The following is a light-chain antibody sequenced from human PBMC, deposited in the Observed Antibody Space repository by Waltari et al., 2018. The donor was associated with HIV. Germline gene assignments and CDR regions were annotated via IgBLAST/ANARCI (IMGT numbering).Light chain of an antibody. Sequence: SPLTQPASVPRSPGQSLTVSSTGPRSDAAGSNYVPWYQQYPGKAPQLMIYDVTDRPSGVSNRFSGSKSGNTASLTISGLQAEDEADYYCSSYTSTTAWVFGGGTKVTVL. V-gene: IGLV2-14*01. CDR1: RSDAAGSNY. CDR2: DVT. J-gene: IGLJ3*02. CDR3: SSYTSTTAWV.